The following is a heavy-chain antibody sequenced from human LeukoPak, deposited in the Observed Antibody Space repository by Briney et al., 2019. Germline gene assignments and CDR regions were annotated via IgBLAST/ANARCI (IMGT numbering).Heavy chain of an antibody. CDR3: ARVPSYYGSGRGVMDV. V-gene: IGHV1-18*01. CDR2: ISPSDDNT. D-gene: IGHD3-10*01. Sequence: ASVKGSCKASGYNFTTYEITWVRQAPGQGVEWMGWISPSDDNTNLAQKFQGRLTMTTTTFTSTAYMELTSLRSDDTAVYYCARVPSYYGSGRGVMDVWGQGTTVTVAS. CDR1: GYNFTTYE. J-gene: IGHJ6*02.